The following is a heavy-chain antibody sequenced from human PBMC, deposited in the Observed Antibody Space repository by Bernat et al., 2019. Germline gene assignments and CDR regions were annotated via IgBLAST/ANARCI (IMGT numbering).Heavy chain of an antibody. V-gene: IGHV3-74*01. CDR1: GFTFSSYW. D-gene: IGHD3-10*01. J-gene: IGHJ6*03. Sequence: EVPLVESGGGLVQPGGSLRLSCAASGFTFSSYWMHWVRQAPGKGLVWLSRINSDGSVTAYPDSVKCRFTISRDNAKNTLYLQMNSLRAEDTAVYYCAKDGQLTPYFYYYMDVWGRGTTVTVSS. CDR2: INSDGSVT. CDR3: AKDGQLTPYFYYYMDV.